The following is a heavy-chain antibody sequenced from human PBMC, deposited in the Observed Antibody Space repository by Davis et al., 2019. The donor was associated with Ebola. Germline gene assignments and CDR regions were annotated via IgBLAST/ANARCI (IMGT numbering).Heavy chain of an antibody. CDR3: AKAGRLVVGSTTYYYGLDV. CDR2: ISWDSGRT. CDR1: GFPFGDDA. J-gene: IGHJ6*02. V-gene: IGHV3-9*01. Sequence: SLKISCIASGFPFGDDAMHWVRQAPGKGLEWVSYISWDSGRTGYADSVKGRFTISRDNAKNSLYLQMNGLRTEDTALYYCAKAGRLVVGSTTYYYGLDVWGQGTTVIVS. D-gene: IGHD3-9*01.